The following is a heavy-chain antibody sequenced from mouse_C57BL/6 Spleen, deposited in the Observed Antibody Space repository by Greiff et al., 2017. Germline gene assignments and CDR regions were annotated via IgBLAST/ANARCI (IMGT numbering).Heavy chain of an antibody. CDR2: FYPGSGSI. CDR1: GYTFTEYT. D-gene: IGHD2-5*01. V-gene: IGHV1-62-2*01. J-gene: IGHJ4*01. Sequence: VQLQQSGAELVKPGASVKLSCKASGYTFTEYTIHWVKQRSGQGLEWIGWFYPGSGSIKYNEKFKDQATLTADKSSSTVYMELSRLTSEDSAVYFCARHEGTYYSNSYYAMDYWGQGTSVTVSS. CDR3: ARHEGTYYSNSYYAMDY.